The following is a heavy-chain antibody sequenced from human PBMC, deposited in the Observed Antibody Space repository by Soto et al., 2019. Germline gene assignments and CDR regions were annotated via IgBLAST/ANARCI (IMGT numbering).Heavy chain of an antibody. V-gene: IGHV1-18*04. CDR3: ARPLGGYADYALPLNY. CDR1: GYTFTGYG. D-gene: IGHD4-17*01. J-gene: IGHJ4*02. Sequence: QVPLVQSGAEVKRPGASVKVSCKASGYTFTGYGIAWVRQAPGQGLEWMGWISAYNGNTLQTQKFQDTLTMTTDTSANTAYMELRSLRSHDTAVCYCARPLGGYADYALPLNYWGQGTLVSVSS. CDR2: ISAYNGNT.